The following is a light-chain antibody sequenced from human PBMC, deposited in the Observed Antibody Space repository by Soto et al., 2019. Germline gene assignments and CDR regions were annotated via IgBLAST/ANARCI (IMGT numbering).Light chain of an antibody. Sequence: DIQLTQSPSFLSASVGDRVTITCRASQGLAGYLAWYQKKPGKAPNLLIYTTSTLQSGVPSRFSGSGSGTEFTLTISSLQPEDSATYYCQQVRSYPITFGQGTRLEIE. J-gene: IGKJ5*01. CDR3: QQVRSYPIT. CDR2: TTS. CDR1: QGLAGY. V-gene: IGKV1-9*01.